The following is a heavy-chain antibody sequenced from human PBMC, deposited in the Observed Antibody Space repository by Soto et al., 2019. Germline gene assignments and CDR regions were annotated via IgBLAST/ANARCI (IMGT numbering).Heavy chain of an antibody. CDR2: TYSSGST. Sequence: PSETLSLTCTVTGGTISGYYWTWIRQSAGGGLEWIGRTYSSGSTNYNPSLKSRVTISLDTSMNHFSLRLSSVTAADTAVYYCARGQRFSDWFDPWGQGTLVTVSS. V-gene: IGHV4-4*07. CDR3: ARGQRFSDWFDP. CDR1: GGTISGYY. J-gene: IGHJ5*02. D-gene: IGHD3-3*01.